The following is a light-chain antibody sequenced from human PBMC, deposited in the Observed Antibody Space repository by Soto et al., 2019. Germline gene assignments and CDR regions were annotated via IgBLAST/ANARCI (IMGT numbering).Light chain of an antibody. V-gene: IGKV3-20*01. CDR1: QSVSSGY. J-gene: IGKJ2*01. CDR3: QQYGRSPYT. CDR2: DAA. Sequence: EIVLTQSPGTLSLSPGERATLSCRARQSVSSGYLAWYQQKPGQAPRLLIHDAANRAIGIPDRFSGSGSGTDFTLAISRLEPEDFAVYYCQQYGRSPYTFGLGTKREIK.